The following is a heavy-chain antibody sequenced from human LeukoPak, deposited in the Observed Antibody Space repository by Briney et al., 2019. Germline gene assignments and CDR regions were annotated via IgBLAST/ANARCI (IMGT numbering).Heavy chain of an antibody. J-gene: IGHJ1*01. D-gene: IGHD1-7*01. CDR1: GFTFSHHG. CDR3: ARTNMEKKYFQH. V-gene: IGHV3-30*02. CDR2: IRYDGSNK. Sequence: GGSLRLSCAASGFTFSHHGMHWVRQAPGKGLEWVAFIRYDGSNKYYADSVKGRFTISRDNSKNTLYLQMNSLRAEDTAVYYCARTNMEKKYFQHWGQGTLVTVSS.